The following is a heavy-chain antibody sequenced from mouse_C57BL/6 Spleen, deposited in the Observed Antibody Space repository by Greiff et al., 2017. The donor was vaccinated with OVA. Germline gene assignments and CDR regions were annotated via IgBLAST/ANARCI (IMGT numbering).Heavy chain of an antibody. CDR1: GYTFTSYG. Sequence: VQLVESGAELARPGASVKLSCKASGYTFTSYGISWVKQRTGQGLEWIGAIYPRSGNTYYNEKFKGKATLTADKSSSTAYMELRSLTSEDSAVYFCARGDYLDYWGQGTTLTVSS. J-gene: IGHJ2*01. V-gene: IGHV1-81*01. CDR3: ARGDYLDY. CDR2: IYPRSGNT.